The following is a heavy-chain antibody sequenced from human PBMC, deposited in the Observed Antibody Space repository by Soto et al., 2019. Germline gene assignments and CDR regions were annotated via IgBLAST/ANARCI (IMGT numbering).Heavy chain of an antibody. D-gene: IGHD1-26*01. CDR1: GFTFSSYA. J-gene: IGHJ6*02. CDR3: ARGGATTGYYYGMDV. V-gene: IGHV3-30-3*01. CDR2: ISYDGSNK. Sequence: GGSLRLSCAASGFTFSSYAMHWVRQAPGKGLEWVAVISYDGSNKYYADSVKGRFTISRDNSKNTLYLQMNSLRAEDTAVYYCARGGATTGYYYGMDVWGQGTTGTAP.